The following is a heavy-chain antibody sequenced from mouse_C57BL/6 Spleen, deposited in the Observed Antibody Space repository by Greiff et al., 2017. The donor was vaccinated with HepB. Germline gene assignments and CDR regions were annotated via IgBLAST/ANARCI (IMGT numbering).Heavy chain of an antibody. V-gene: IGHV1-76*01. CDR3: ARRAGNYVSAMDY. Sequence: QVQLKQSGAELVRPGASVKLSCKASGYTFTDYYINWVKQRPGQGLEWIARIYPGSGNTYYNEKFKGKATLTAEKSSSTAYMQLSSLTSEDSAVYFCARRAGNYVSAMDYWGQGTSVTVSS. CDR1: GYTFTDYY. CDR2: IYPGSGNT. D-gene: IGHD2-1*01. J-gene: IGHJ4*01.